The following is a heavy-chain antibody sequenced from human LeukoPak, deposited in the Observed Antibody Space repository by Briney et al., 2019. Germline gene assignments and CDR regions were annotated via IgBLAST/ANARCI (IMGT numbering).Heavy chain of an antibody. V-gene: IGHV4-59*08. Sequence: SETLSLTCTVSGGSISSYYWSWIRQPPGKGLEWIGYIYYSGSTYYNPSLKSRVTISVDPSKDQSSLKLSSVTAADTAVYYCARVVTIVRGVFFFGTDVWGQGTTVTVSS. CDR1: GGSISSYY. D-gene: IGHD3-10*01. CDR3: ARVVTIVRGVFFFGTDV. J-gene: IGHJ6*02. CDR2: IYYSGST.